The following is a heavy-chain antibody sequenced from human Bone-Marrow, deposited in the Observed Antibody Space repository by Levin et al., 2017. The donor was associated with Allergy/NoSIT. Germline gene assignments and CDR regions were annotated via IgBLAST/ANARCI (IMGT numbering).Heavy chain of an antibody. CDR1: KFIFSSYA. CDR3: VKDGCTNGICSFDH. V-gene: IGHV3-23*01. CDR2: VSGSDGNT. D-gene: IGHD2-8*01. Sequence: QSGGSLRLSCVASKFIFSSYAMSWVRQAPGKGLEWVSTVSGSDGNTYYADSMKGRFIMSRDNSKSILYLQMNSLRGDDTAVYYCVKDGCTNGICSFDHWGQGTLVTVSS. J-gene: IGHJ4*02.